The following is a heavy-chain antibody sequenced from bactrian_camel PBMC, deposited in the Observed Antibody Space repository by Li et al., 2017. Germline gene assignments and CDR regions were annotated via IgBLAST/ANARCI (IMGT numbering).Heavy chain of an antibody. CDR1: GHSARC. V-gene: IGHV3S55*01. J-gene: IGHJ4*01. D-gene: IGHD1*01. CDR3: AADLRASGSMVVHYHREPFEYNY. CDR2: IVNDGSA. Sequence: HVQLVESGGGSVQAGGFLRLRCTTVFGHSARCLAWFRRAAGKEREAVASIVNDGSATYQNTVKGRFTISKDNANNALHLQMNSLKPEDTAMYYCAADLRASGSMVVHYHREPFEYNYWGQGTQVTVS.